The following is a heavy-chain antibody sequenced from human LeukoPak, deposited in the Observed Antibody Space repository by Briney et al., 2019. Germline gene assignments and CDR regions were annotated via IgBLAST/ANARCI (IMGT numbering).Heavy chain of an antibody. Sequence: SAPLSLPCTVSGGSISSYYWSWIRQPAGKGLEWIGRIYTSGSTNYNPSLKSRVTMSVDTSKNQFSLKLSSVTAADTAVYYCAREYYGSGSYRYYFDYWGQGTLVTVSS. J-gene: IGHJ4*02. V-gene: IGHV4-4*07. CDR3: AREYYGSGSYRYYFDY. D-gene: IGHD3-10*01. CDR1: GGSISSYY. CDR2: IYTSGST.